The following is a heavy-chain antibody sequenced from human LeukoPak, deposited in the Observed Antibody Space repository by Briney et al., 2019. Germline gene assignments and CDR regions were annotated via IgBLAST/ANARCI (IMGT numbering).Heavy chain of an antibody. J-gene: IGHJ4*02. CDR1: GDSIDSGSFH. D-gene: IGHD6-19*01. CDR3: ASSPIAVEGNRHFDY. Sequence: KSSETLSLTCGVSGDSIDSGSFHWTWIRQSAEKKFQWIGRIYPTGATNYNPSLKSRVTISVDTSKNQFSLKLSSVTAADTAVYYCASSPIAVEGNRHFDYWGQGTLVTVSS. CDR2: IYPTGAT. V-gene: IGHV4-61*02.